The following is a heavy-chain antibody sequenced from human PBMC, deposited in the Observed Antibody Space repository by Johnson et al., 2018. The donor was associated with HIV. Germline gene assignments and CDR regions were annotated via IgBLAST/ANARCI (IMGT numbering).Heavy chain of an antibody. CDR1: GFTFSSYW. CDR3: TKPSTGTYYGFHI. Sequence: VQLVESGGGLVQPGGSLRLSCAASGFTFSSYWMSWVRQAPGKGLEWVANIKQDGSEKYYVDSVKGRFTISRDNSKNTVWLQMNSLRGEDTAVYYCTKPSTGTYYGFHIWGQGTMVTVSS. CDR2: IKQDGSEK. V-gene: IGHV3-7*03. J-gene: IGHJ3*02.